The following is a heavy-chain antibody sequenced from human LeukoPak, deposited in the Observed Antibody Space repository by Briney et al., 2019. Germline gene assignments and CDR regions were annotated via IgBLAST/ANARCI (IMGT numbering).Heavy chain of an antibody. CDR2: IDPSDSYT. J-gene: IGHJ4*02. CDR3: ARHVHRYCSSTSCLPLDY. V-gene: IGHV5-10-1*01. Sequence: GESLKISCKGSGYSFTSYWISWVRQMPGKGLEWMGRIDPSDSYTNYSPSFQGHVTISADKSIRTAYLQWSSLKASDTAMYYCARHVHRYCSSTSCLPLDYWGQGTLVTVSS. D-gene: IGHD2-2*01. CDR1: GYSFTSYW.